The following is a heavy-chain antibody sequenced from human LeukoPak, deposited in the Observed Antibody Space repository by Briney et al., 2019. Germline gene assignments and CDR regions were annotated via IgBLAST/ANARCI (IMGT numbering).Heavy chain of an antibody. CDR3: AASRYYYDSSGPGGYYYGMDV. J-gene: IGHJ6*02. CDR1: GGTFSSYA. CDR2: IIPIFGTA. V-gene: IGHV1-69*13. D-gene: IGHD3-22*01. Sequence: SVKVSCKASGGTFSSYAISWVRQAPGQGLEWMGGIIPIFGTANYAQKFQGRVTITADESTSTAYMELSSLGSEDTAVYYCAASRYYYDSSGPGGYYYGMDVWGQGTTVTVSS.